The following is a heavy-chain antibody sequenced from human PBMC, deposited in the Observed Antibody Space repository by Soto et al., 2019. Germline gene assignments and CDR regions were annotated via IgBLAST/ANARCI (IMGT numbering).Heavy chain of an antibody. Sequence: ASVKVSCKASGYTFTGYYMHWVLQAPGQGLEWMGWINPNSGCTNYAQKFQGRVTMTRDTSISTAYMELSRLRSDDTAVYYCARTRIPSSWYFRWFDPWGQGTLVTVS. CDR2: INPNSGCT. CDR1: GYTFTGYY. D-gene: IGHD6-13*01. CDR3: ARTRIPSSWYFRWFDP. J-gene: IGHJ5*02. V-gene: IGHV1-2*02.